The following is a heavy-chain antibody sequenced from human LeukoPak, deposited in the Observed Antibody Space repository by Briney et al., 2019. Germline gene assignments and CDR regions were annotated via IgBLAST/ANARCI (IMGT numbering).Heavy chain of an antibody. CDR1: GFNLNSYM. CDR2: ISSTGSYI. D-gene: IGHD1-1*01. CDR3: TRVAQSGPTGWFDP. Sequence: PGGSLRLSCAASGFNLNSYMLNWVRQAPGKGLEWVSSISSTGSYIYYADSAKGRFTISRDNPGNVMYLQMDSLRAEDTAVYYCTRVAQSGPTGWFDPWGQGTLVTVSS. V-gene: IGHV3-21*01. J-gene: IGHJ5*02.